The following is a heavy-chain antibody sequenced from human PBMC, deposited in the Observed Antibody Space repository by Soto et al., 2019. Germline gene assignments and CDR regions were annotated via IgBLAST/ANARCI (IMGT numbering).Heavy chain of an antibody. J-gene: IGHJ6*04. V-gene: IGHV3-23*01. CDR1: GFPFRNYA. Sequence: EVHLLESGGGLAQPGGSLRLSCAASGFPFRNYAMTWVRRAPGKGLEWVSIITGLSDNIHYADSVTGRFTISRDNSRNTLNLLMKSLRVEDTAIYFCANGASGSRYSPLDVWGKGTTVIVSS. D-gene: IGHD3-10*01. CDR2: ITGLSDNI. CDR3: ANGASGSRYSPLDV.